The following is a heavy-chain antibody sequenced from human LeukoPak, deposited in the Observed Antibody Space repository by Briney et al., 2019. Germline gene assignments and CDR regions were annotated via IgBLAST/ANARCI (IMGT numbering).Heavy chain of an antibody. Sequence: GGSLRLSCSASGFRFRDSWMGWVRQAPGKGLEWVADIKYDGSKIYYVDSVRGRFTISRDNAKSSLFLQMNNLRAEDSGVYYCARTPGYYYYYMDVWGKGTTVTVSS. CDR3: ARTPGYYYYYMDV. J-gene: IGHJ6*03. CDR1: GFRFRDSW. CDR2: IKYDGSKI. V-gene: IGHV3-7*01.